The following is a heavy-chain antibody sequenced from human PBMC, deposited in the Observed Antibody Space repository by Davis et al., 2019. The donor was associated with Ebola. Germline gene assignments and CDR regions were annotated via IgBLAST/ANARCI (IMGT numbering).Heavy chain of an antibody. Sequence: ASVKVSCKASGYTFTSYGITWVRQAPGQGLEWMGWINPHNGNTNYAQSVQGRVTMTTDTSTTPAYMEVGSLRSDDTAVYYCARAQFPTTSDHWGQGTLVTVSS. J-gene: IGHJ4*02. D-gene: IGHD1-1*01. CDR1: GYTFTSYG. V-gene: IGHV1-18*04. CDR3: ARAQFPTTSDH. CDR2: INPHNGNT.